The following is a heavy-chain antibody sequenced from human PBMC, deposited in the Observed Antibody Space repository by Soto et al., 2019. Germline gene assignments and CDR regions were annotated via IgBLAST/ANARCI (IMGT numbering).Heavy chain of an antibody. V-gene: IGHV5-51*01. J-gene: IGHJ4*02. CDR3: ARLVHYDNSGRFDY. CDR1: GYSFTNNW. Sequence: GESLKISCKGSGYSFTNNWLGWVRQMPGKGLEWMGSVYPGTSETRYSPSFQGQVSFSADKSISTAYLQWSSLKASDTAIYYCARLVHYDNSGRFDYWGQGTLVTVSS. D-gene: IGHD3-22*01. CDR2: VYPGTSET.